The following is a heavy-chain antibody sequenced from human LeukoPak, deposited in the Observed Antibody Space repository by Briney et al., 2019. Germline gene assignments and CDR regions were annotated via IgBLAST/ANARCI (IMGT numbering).Heavy chain of an antibody. CDR2: INHSGST. CDR1: GGSFSGYY. V-gene: IGHV4-34*01. J-gene: IGHJ4*02. CDR3: ARILSGKQRQTPSDY. D-gene: IGHD3-10*01. Sequence: SETLSLTCAVYGGSFSGYYWSWIRQPPGKGLEWIGEINHSGSTNYNPSLKSRVTIPVDTSKNQFSLKLSSVTAADTAVYYCARILSGKQRQTPSDYWGQGTLVTVSS.